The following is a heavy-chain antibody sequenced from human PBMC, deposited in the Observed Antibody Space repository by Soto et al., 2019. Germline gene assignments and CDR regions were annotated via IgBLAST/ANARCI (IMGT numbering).Heavy chain of an antibody. Sequence: EASVKVSCKASGYTFTSYAISWVRQAPGQGLEWMGRVSAYNGNTNYAQKLQGRVTMTTDTSTSTAYMELRSLRSDDTAVYYCARDRISGWIFDYWGQGTLVTVSS. CDR3: ARDRISGWIFDY. CDR2: VSAYNGNT. CDR1: GYTFTSYA. D-gene: IGHD6-19*01. V-gene: IGHV1-18*01. J-gene: IGHJ4*02.